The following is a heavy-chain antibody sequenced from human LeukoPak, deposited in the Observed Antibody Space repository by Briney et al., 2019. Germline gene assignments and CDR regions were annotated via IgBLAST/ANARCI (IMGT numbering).Heavy chain of an antibody. D-gene: IGHD3-3*01. Sequence: GGSLRLSCAVSGFTFSNAWMSWVRQAPGKGLEWVSYISSSSSTIYYADSVKGRFTISRDNAKNSLYLQMNSLRAEDTAVYYCASGSGYLDYWGQGTLVTVSS. CDR2: ISSSSSTI. J-gene: IGHJ4*02. V-gene: IGHV3-48*04. CDR3: ASGSGYLDY. CDR1: GFTFSNAW.